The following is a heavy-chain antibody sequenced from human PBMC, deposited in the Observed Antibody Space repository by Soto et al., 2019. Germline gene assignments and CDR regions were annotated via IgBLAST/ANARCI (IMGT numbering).Heavy chain of an antibody. D-gene: IGHD6-19*01. CDR3: AKAETTGYSSGWWIDY. J-gene: IGHJ4*02. V-gene: IGHV3-23*01. CDR2: ISGSGGST. Sequence: EVQLLESGGGLVQPGGSLRLSCAASGFTFSSYAMSWVRQAPGKGLEWVSAISGSGGSTYYADSVKGRFTISRDNSKNTLYLQMNSLRAEDTAVYYCAKAETTGYSSGWWIDYWGQGTLVTVSS. CDR1: GFTFSSYA.